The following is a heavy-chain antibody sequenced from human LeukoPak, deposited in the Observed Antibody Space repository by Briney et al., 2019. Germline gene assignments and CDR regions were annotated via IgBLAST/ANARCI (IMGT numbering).Heavy chain of an antibody. CDR1: GYTFTSYD. CDR2: MIPNSGNT. CDR3: ARPGRKSTSPTDY. D-gene: IGHD2-2*01. Sequence: GASVKVSCKASGYTFTSYDINWVRQATGQGLEWMGWMIPNSGNTGYAQKFQGRVTMTRNTSISTAYMELSSLRSEDTAVYYCARPGRKSTSPTDYWGQGTLVTVSS. V-gene: IGHV1-8*01. J-gene: IGHJ4*02.